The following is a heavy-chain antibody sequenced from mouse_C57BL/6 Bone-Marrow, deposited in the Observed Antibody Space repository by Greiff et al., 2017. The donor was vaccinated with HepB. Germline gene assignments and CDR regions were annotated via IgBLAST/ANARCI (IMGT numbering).Heavy chain of an antibody. CDR3: ARSVYYGNYLYAMDY. J-gene: IGHJ4*01. Sequence: QAQLQQPGAELVKPGASVKLSCKASGYTFTSYWMHWVKQRPGRGLEWIGRIDPNSGGTKYNEKFKSKATLTVDKPSSTAYMQLSSLTSEDSAVYYCARSVYYGNYLYAMDYWGQGTSVTVSS. V-gene: IGHV1-72*01. D-gene: IGHD2-1*01. CDR1: GYTFTSYW. CDR2: IDPNSGGT.